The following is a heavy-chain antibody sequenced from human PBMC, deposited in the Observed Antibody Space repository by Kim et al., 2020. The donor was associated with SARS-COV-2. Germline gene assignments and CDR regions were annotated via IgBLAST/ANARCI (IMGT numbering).Heavy chain of an antibody. CDR2: INHSGST. V-gene: IGHV4-34*01. D-gene: IGHD3-22*01. Sequence: SETLSLTCAVYGGSFSGYYWSWIRQPPGKGLEWIGEINHSGSTNYNPSLKSRVTISVDTSKNQFSLKLSSVTAADTAVYYCARDVGYDSSGYYWYLDLWGRGTLVTVSS. CDR3: ARDVGYDSSGYYWYLDL. CDR1: GGSFSGYY. J-gene: IGHJ2*01.